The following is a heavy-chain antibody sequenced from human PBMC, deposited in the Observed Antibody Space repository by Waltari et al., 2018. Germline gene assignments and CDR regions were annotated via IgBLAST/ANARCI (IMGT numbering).Heavy chain of an antibody. CDR1: GGSISSYY. Sequence: QVQLQESGPGLVKPSETLSLTCTVSGGSISSYYWSWIRQPPGKGLEWIGSIYYSGSTYYNPSLKSRVTISVDTSKNQFSLKLSSVTAADTAVYYCARGGAFDIWGQGTMVTVSS. CDR3: ARGGAFDI. CDR2: IYYSGST. V-gene: IGHV4-59*12. J-gene: IGHJ3*02.